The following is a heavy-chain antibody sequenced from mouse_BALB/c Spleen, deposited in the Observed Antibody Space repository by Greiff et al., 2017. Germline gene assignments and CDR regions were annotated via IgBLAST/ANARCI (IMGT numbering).Heavy chain of an antibody. V-gene: IGHV14-3*02. Sequence: VHVKQSGAELVKPGASVKLSCTASGFNIKDTYMHWVKQRPEQGLEWIGRIDPANGNTKYDPKFQGKATITADTSSNTAYLQLSSLTSEDTAVYYCARYYYGSSWYFDVWGAGTTVTVSS. CDR1: GFNIKDTY. CDR3: ARYYYGSSWYFDV. J-gene: IGHJ1*01. D-gene: IGHD1-1*01. CDR2: IDPANGNT.